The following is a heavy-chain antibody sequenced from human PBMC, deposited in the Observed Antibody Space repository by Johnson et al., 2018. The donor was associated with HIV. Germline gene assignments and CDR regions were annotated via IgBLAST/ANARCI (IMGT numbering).Heavy chain of an antibody. J-gene: IGHJ3*02. V-gene: IGHV3-30*02. D-gene: IGHD4-17*01. Sequence: HVQLVESGGGVVQPGGSLRLSCAESGFIFSSYGMHWVRQAPGKGLEWVAFIWYDGSRKYYPDSVKGRFTISRVNSKNMLYLQMNSLRVEDTAVYYCVKEASRGTVTQAPDAFDIWGQGTMVTVSS. CDR1: GFIFSSYG. CDR2: IWYDGSRK. CDR3: VKEASRGTVTQAPDAFDI.